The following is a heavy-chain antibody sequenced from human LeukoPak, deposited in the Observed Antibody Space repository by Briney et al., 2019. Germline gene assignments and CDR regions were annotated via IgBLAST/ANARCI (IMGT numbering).Heavy chain of an antibody. D-gene: IGHD6-19*01. CDR1: GGTFSSYA. J-gene: IGHJ6*03. V-gene: IGHV1-69*06. Sequence: ASVKVSCKASGGTFSSYAISWVRQAPGQGLEWMGGIIPIFGTANYAQKFQGRVTITADKSTSTAYMELSSLRSEDTAVYYCARVLPIAVAGNYYYYYMDVWGKGTTVTVSS. CDR3: ARVLPIAVAGNYYYYYMDV. CDR2: IIPIFGTA.